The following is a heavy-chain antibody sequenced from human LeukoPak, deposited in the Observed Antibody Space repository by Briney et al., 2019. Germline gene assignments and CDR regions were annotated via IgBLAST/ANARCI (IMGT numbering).Heavy chain of an antibody. J-gene: IGHJ6*03. V-gene: IGHV3-48*03. Sequence: PGGSLGLSCAVSGFTFRNYEMNWVRQAPGKGLEWVSYISSSGVTIYYADSVEGRFTVSRDNAKDSLYLQMNSLRAEDTAVYYCVRKNMDVWGNGTTVTVSS. CDR1: GFTFRNYE. CDR3: VRKNMDV. CDR2: ISSSGVTI.